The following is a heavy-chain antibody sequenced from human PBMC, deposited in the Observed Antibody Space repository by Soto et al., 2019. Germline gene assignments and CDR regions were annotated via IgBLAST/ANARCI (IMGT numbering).Heavy chain of an antibody. J-gene: IGHJ4*02. D-gene: IGHD7-27*01. CDR1: GFTFSSYA. V-gene: IGHV3-30-3*01. Sequence: GESLKISCAASGFTFSSYAMHWVRQAPGKGLEWVAVISYDGSNKYYADSVKGRFTISRDNSKNTLYLQMNSLRAEDTAVYYCARDPIPTTNWGSSDLDYWGQGTLVTVSS. CDR2: ISYDGSNK. CDR3: ARDPIPTTNWGSSDLDY.